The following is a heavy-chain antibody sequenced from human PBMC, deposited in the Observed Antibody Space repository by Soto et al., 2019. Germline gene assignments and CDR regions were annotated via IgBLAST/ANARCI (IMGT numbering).Heavy chain of an antibody. CDR2: IYYSGST. J-gene: IGHJ3*02. Sequence: TLSLTYTVSGGSISSGGYYWSWIRQHPGKGLEWIGYIYYSGSTYYNPSLKSRVTISVDTSKNQFSLKLSSVTAADTAVCYXAXDISXXXXVANXPRFAFDIXGQXTMXXVXS. V-gene: IGHV4-31*03. CDR1: GGSISSGGYY. D-gene: IGHD2-15*01. CDR3: AXDISXXXXVANXPRFAFDI.